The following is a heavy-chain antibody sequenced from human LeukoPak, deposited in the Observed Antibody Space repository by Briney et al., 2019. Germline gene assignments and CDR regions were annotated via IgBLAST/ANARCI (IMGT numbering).Heavy chain of an antibody. J-gene: IGHJ4*02. D-gene: IGHD5-18*01. CDR2: IKSDGGTT. Sequence: GGSLRLSCAASGFTFSGYWMHWVRQAPGKGLVWVSRIKSDGGTTTYADSVKGRFTISRDNAKNTLYLQMNSLRAEDTALYYGARLVDTHLDYWGEGTLDSVSS. V-gene: IGHV3-74*01. CDR3: ARLVDTHLDY. CDR1: GFTFSGYW.